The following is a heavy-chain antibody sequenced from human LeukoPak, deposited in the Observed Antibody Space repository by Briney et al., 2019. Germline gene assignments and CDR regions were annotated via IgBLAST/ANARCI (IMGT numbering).Heavy chain of an antibody. V-gene: IGHV4-31*03. CDR1: GGSISSGGYY. CDR3: ARDKGEYYDSSGYLDY. D-gene: IGHD3-22*01. Sequence: SETLSLTCTVSGGSISSGGYYWSWIRQHPGKGLEWIGYIYYSGSTYYNPSLKSRVTISVDTSKNQFSLKLSSVTAADTAMYYCARDKGEYYDSSGYLDYWGQGTLVTVSS. J-gene: IGHJ4*02. CDR2: IYYSGST.